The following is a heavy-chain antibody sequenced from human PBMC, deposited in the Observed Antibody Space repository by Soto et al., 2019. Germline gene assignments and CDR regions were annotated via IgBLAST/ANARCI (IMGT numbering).Heavy chain of an antibody. V-gene: IGHV1-18*04. Sequence: ASVKVSCKASGYTFTSYGISWVRQAPGQGLEWMGWISAYNGNTNYAQKLQGRVTMTTDTSTSTAYMELRSLGSDDTAVYYCASTTVDYYYYGMGVWGQGTTVTVSS. CDR1: GYTFTSYG. J-gene: IGHJ6*02. D-gene: IGHD4-17*01. CDR3: ASTTVDYYYYGMGV. CDR2: ISAYNGNT.